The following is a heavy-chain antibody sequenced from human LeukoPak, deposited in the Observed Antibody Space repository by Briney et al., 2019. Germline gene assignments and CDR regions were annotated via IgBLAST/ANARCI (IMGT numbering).Heavy chain of an antibody. CDR1: GFTFDDYA. Sequence: GGSLRLSCAASGFTFDDYATHWVRQAPGKGLEWVSGISWNSGSIGYADSVKGRFTISRDNAKNSLYLQMNSLRVEDAALYYCAKDSHYGSGSYYDYWGQGTLVTVSS. CDR2: ISWNSGSI. CDR3: AKDSHYGSGSYYDY. J-gene: IGHJ4*02. D-gene: IGHD3-10*01. V-gene: IGHV3-9*01.